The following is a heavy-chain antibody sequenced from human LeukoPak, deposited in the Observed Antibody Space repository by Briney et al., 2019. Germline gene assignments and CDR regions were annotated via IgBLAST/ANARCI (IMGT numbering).Heavy chain of an antibody. J-gene: IGHJ4*02. CDR1: GGSFSGYY. D-gene: IGHD6-6*01. V-gene: IGHV4-34*01. CDR2: INHSGST. CDR3: ARQTGSIAARPLDY. Sequence: PSETLSLTCAVYGGSFSGYYWSWICQPPGKGLEWIGEINHSGSTNYNPSLKSRVTISVDTSKNQFSLKLSSVTAADTAVYYCARQTGSIAARPLDYWGQGTLVTVSS.